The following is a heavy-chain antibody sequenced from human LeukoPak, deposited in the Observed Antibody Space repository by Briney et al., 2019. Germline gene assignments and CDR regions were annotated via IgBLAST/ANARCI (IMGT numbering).Heavy chain of an antibody. D-gene: IGHD1-7*01. CDR1: GYTFTSYG. Sequence: ASVKVSCTASGYTFTSYGISWVRQAPGQGLEWMGWISAYNGNTNYAQKLQGRVTMTTDTSTSTAYMELRSLRSDDTVVYYCARDRLLRTGTLRESGYYGMDVWGQGTTVTVSS. CDR2: ISAYNGNT. J-gene: IGHJ6*02. V-gene: IGHV1-18*01. CDR3: ARDRLLRTGTLRESGYYGMDV.